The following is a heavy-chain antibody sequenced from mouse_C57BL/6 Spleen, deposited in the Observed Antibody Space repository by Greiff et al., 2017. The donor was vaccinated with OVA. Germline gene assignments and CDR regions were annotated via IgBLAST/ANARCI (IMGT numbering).Heavy chain of an antibody. CDR3: ARGDYYYGSSYLFAY. CDR1: GYAFSSYW. J-gene: IGHJ3*01. D-gene: IGHD1-1*01. Sequence: VQLQQSGAELVKPGASVKISCKASGYAFSSYWMNWVKQRPGKGLEWIGQIYPGDGDTNYNGKFKGKATLTADKSSSTAYMQLSSLTSEDSAVYFCARGDYYYGSSYLFAYWGQGTLVTVSA. CDR2: IYPGDGDT. V-gene: IGHV1-80*01.